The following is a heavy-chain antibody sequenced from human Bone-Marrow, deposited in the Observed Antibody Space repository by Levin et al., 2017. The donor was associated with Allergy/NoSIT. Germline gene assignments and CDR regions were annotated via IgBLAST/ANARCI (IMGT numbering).Heavy chain of an antibody. V-gene: IGHV1-69*13. CDR1: GGTFNTYG. J-gene: IGHJ6*02. D-gene: IGHD3-22*01. CDR2: IIPLFDTA. CDR3: ARFAHYYDSSGYLDHYSYGMDV. Sequence: PSASVKVSCKASGGTFNTYGISWARQAPGQGLEWMGGIIPLFDTATYAQKFQGRVTITADGSTSTAYMELSSLRSEDTAVYYCARFAHYYDSSGYLDHYSYGMDVWGQGTTVTVSS.